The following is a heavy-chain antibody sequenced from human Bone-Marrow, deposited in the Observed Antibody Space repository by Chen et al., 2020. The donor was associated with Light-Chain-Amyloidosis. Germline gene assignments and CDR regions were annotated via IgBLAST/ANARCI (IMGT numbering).Heavy chain of an antibody. J-gene: IGHJ4*02. CDR1: GFTFSSYG. V-gene: IGHV3-30*18. D-gene: IGHD1-26*01. CDR3: AKARLYSGSYWGIVDY. Sequence: QVQLVESGGGVVQPGRSLRLSCVASGFTFSSYGIFWVRQAPGKWLEWVALISYDANRDFYADSVKGRFTVSRDNSKNTLYLQMNSLRIEDTAVYYCAKARLYSGSYWGIVDYWGQGTLVTVSS. CDR2: ISYDANRD.